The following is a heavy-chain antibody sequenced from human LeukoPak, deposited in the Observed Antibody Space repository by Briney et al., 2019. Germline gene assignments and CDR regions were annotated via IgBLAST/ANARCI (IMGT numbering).Heavy chain of an antibody. V-gene: IGHV4-38-2*02. D-gene: IGHD6-19*01. Sequence: SETLSLTCTVSGYSISSGYYWGWIRQPPGKGLEWIGSIYHSGSTYYNPSLKSRVTISVDTSKNQLSLKLSSVTAADTAVYYCARVGAVAGIIGWDYFDYWGQGTLVTVSS. CDR3: ARVGAVAGIIGWDYFDY. CDR1: GYSISSGYY. J-gene: IGHJ4*02. CDR2: IYHSGST.